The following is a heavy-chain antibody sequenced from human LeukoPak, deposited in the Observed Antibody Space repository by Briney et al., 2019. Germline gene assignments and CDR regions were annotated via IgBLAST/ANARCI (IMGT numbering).Heavy chain of an antibody. CDR1: GYTFTSYG. CDR2: ISAYNGNT. V-gene: IGHV1-18*01. Sequence: ASVKVSCKASGYTFTSYGISWVRQAPGQGLERMGWISAYNGNTNYAQKLQGRVTMTTDTSTSTAYMELRSLRSDDTAVYYCAREAAAAGTPLYYYYYGMDVWGQGTTVTVSS. D-gene: IGHD6-13*01. CDR3: AREAAAAGTPLYYYYYGMDV. J-gene: IGHJ6*02.